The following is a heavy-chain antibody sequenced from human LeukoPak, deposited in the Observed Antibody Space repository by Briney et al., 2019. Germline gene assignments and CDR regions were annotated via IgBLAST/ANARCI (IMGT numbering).Heavy chain of an antibody. CDR3: AGSSSWYYFDY. V-gene: IGHV4-59*04. J-gene: IGHJ4*02. CDR1: GGSISSYY. Sequence: PSETLSLTCTVSGGSISSYYWSWIRQPPGKGLEWIGNIYYSGSTYYNPSLKSRVTISVDTSKNQFSLKLSPVTAADTAVYYCAGSSSWYYFDYWGQGTLVTVSS. CDR2: IYYSGST. D-gene: IGHD6-13*01.